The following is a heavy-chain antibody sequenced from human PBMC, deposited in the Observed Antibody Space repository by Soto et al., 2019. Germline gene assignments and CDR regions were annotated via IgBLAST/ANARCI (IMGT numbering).Heavy chain of an antibody. V-gene: IGHV1-18*01. CDR2: VSANNGHT. Sequence: ASVKFSCKASGYTFTSYGISWVRQAPGQGLEWMGWVSANNGHTNYAQNLQGRVSMTTDTSTSTAYMELRGLTFDDTAVYYCARGYCSGGNCYSGMDVWGQGTTVTSP. D-gene: IGHD2-15*01. J-gene: IGHJ6*02. CDR3: ARGYCSGGNCYSGMDV. CDR1: GYTFTSYG.